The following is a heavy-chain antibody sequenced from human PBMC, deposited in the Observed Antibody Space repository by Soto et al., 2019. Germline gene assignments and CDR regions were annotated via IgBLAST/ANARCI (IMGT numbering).Heavy chain of an antibody. CDR2: ISGNSGDT. V-gene: IGHV1-18*01. J-gene: IGHJ6*03. CDR1: GYSFTSHG. Sequence: QVQLVQSGAEVKKPGASVKVSCKASGYSFTSHGISWVRQAPGQGLEWMGWISGNSGDTNYAQKRPGRVTVTTATSTRTAYTDLTILRSEDTTVHYWARMVRRSNIDYSHYIDPWGKGTTVTLSS. CDR3: ARMVRRSNIDYSHYIDP. D-gene: IGHD3-10*01.